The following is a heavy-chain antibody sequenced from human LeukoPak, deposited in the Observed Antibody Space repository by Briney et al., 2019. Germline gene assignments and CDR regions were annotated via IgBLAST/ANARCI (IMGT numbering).Heavy chain of an antibody. CDR1: GLSFSDFA. Sequence: PGGSLRLSCAGSGLSFSDFAMTWVRQAPGKGLEWVSSMTGNGGTVVYTDSVKGRFTMSRDNSKNTVYLQMNSLRAEDTALYHCTKDPNGNYIGAFDPWGLGTLVAVSS. V-gene: IGHV3-23*01. CDR3: TKDPNGNYIGAFDP. D-gene: IGHD4-17*01. J-gene: IGHJ5*02. CDR2: MTGNGGTV.